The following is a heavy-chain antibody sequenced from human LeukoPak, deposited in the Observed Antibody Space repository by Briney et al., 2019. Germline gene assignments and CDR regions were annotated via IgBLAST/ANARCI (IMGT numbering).Heavy chain of an antibody. D-gene: IGHD6-19*01. CDR2: IRTNGDST. CDR1: GFTLSRNA. J-gene: IGHJ4*02. CDR3: AKDFGVAVAGTYDY. V-gene: IGHV3-23*01. Sequence: GGSLRLSCAASGFTLSRNAMTWVRQAPGKGLEWVSTIRTNGDSTHYADSVKGRFTISRDNSKNTLYLQMNSLRAEDTAVYYCAKDFGVAVAGTYDYWGQGTLVTVSS.